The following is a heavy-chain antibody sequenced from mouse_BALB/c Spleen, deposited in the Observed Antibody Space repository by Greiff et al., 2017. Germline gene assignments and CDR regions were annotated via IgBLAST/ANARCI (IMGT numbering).Heavy chain of an antibody. CDR1: GYSITSDYA. J-gene: IGHJ1*01. CDR3: ARSLLRYWYFDV. D-gene: IGHD1-2*01. Sequence: EVKLMESGPGLVKPSQSLSLTCTVTGYSITSDYAWNWIRQFPGNKLEWMGYISYSGSTSYNPSLKSRISITRDTSKNQFFLQLNSVTTEDTATYYCARSLLRYWYFDVWGAGTTVTVSS. V-gene: IGHV3-2*02. CDR2: ISYSGST.